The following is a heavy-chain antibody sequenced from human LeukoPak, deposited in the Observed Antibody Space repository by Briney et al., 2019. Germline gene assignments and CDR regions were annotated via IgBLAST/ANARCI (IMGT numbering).Heavy chain of an antibody. Sequence: KPSQTLSLTCTVSGGSISSGDYYWSWIRHPPGKGLEWIGYIYYSGSTYYNPSLKSRVTISVDTSKNHFSLNLSSVTAADTAVYYCARELWGSSGYSFDYWGQGTLVTVSS. CDR2: IYYSGST. CDR1: GGSISSGDYY. CDR3: ARELWGSSGYSFDY. D-gene: IGHD3-22*01. J-gene: IGHJ4*02. V-gene: IGHV4-31*03.